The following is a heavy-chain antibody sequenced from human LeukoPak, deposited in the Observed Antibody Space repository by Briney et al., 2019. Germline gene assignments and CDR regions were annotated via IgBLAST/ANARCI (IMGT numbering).Heavy chain of an antibody. CDR2: IYHTGST. V-gene: IGHV4-4*02. CDR1: GDSVSGTNW. D-gene: IGHD1-7*01. J-gene: IGHJ4*02. Sequence: PSETLSLTCTVTGDSVSGTNWWSWVRQPPGKGLEWIGEIYHTGSTNYNPSLKSRLTMSVDMSKNQFSLKLSSVTAADTAVYYCVRGENYLFDYWGQGTLVTVSS. CDR3: VRGENYLFDY.